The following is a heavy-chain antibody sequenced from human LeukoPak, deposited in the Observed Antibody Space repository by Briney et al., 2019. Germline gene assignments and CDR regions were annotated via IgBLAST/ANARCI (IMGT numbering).Heavy chain of an antibody. V-gene: IGHV3-21*01. D-gene: IGHD4-17*01. CDR2: ISSSSDYI. CDR1: GFTFSSNS. Sequence: GGSLRLSCAASGFTFSSNSMNWVRQAPGKGLEWVSSISSSSDYIYYADSVKGRFTISRDNAKNSLYLQMNSLRAEDTAVYYCARGSEVTNPANYWGQGTLSPSPQ. J-gene: IGHJ4*02. CDR3: ARGSEVTNPANY.